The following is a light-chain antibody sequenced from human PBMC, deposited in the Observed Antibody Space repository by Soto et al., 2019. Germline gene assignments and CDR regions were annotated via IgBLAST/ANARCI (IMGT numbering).Light chain of an antibody. V-gene: IGLV4-69*01. J-gene: IGLJ2*01. CDR3: QTWGTGIVI. Sequence: QTVVTQSPSASASLGASVKLTCTLSRGHSSYDIAWHQQQPEKGPRYLMTLSSGGSHTKGNGIPDRFSGSSSGAERYLTISSLQSEDAADYYCQTWGTGIVIVGGGTQLTVL. CDR1: RGHSSYD. CDR2: LSSGGSH.